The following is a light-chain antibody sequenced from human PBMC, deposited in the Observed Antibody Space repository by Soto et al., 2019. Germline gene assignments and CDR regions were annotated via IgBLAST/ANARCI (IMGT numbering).Light chain of an antibody. Sequence: EIVLTQSPGTLSLSPGERGTLSCRASQNLGTMYLAWFQQKSGQAPRLLIYSASRRATGIPDRFSGSGSGTDFTLTINRVEPEDFAVYYCQQYNNWPPITFGQGTRLEIK. CDR2: SAS. V-gene: IGKV3-20*01. CDR3: QQYNNWPPIT. CDR1: QNLGTMY. J-gene: IGKJ5*01.